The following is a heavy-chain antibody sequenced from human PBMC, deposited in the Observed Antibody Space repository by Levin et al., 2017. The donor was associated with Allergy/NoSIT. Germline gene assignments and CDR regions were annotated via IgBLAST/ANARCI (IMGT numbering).Heavy chain of an antibody. V-gene: IGHV3-23*01. CDR3: AKATYLGVDSPSGHKGYGMDV. CDR1: RFIFSSYA. J-gene: IGHJ6*02. Sequence: PGGSLRLSCAASRFIFSSYAMSWVRQAPGKGLEWVSAISGDGGSTYFADSVKGRFTISRDNSKNTLYLQMNSLRAEDAAVYYCAKATYLGVDSPSGHKGYGMDVWGQGTTVTVSS. CDR2: ISGDGGST. D-gene: IGHD3-3*01.